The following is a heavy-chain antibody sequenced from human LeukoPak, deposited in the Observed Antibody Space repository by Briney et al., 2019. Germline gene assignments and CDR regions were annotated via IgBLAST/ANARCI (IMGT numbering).Heavy chain of an antibody. Sequence: PGGSLRPSCAASGFTVSSNYMSWVRQAPGKGLEWVSVIYSGGSTYYADSVKGRFTISRDNSKNTLYLQMNSLRAEDTAVYYCARDAVDPYYYYGMDVWGQGTTVTVSS. V-gene: IGHV3-53*01. CDR1: GFTVSSNY. D-gene: IGHD6-19*01. CDR2: IYSGGST. J-gene: IGHJ6*02. CDR3: ARDAVDPYYYYGMDV.